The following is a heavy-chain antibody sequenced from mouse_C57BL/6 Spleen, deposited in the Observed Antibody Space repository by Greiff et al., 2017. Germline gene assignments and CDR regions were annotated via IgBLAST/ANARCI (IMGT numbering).Heavy chain of an antibody. Sequence: VQLQQSGAELVKPGASVKLSCTASGFNITDYYMPWVKQRTEQGLEWIGRIDPEDGETKYAPKFQGKATLTADTSSNTAYLQLSSLTSEDTAVYYCARSGYYVDYWGQGTTLTVSS. CDR1: GFNITDYY. D-gene: IGHD1-1*02. CDR3: ARSGYYVDY. J-gene: IGHJ2*01. CDR2: IDPEDGET. V-gene: IGHV14-2*01.